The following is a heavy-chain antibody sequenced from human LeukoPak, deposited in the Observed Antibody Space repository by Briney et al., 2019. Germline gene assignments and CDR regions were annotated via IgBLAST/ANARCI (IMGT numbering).Heavy chain of an antibody. CDR2: IYSGGST. Sequence: GGSLRLSCAASGFTVSSYYMSWVRQAPGKGLEWVSVIYSGGSTYYADSVKGRFTISRDNSKNTLYLQMNSLRAEDTAVYYCARDQDDSSGYQEVWGQGTLVTVSS. J-gene: IGHJ4*02. CDR3: ARDQDDSSGYQEV. CDR1: GFTVSSYY. D-gene: IGHD3-22*01. V-gene: IGHV3-66*01.